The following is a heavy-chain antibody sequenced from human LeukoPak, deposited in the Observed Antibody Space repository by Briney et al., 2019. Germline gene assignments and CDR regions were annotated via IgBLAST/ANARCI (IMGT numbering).Heavy chain of an antibody. Sequence: ASVKVSCKASGYTFTGYYMHWVRQAPGQGLEWMGWMNPNSGNTGYAQKFQGRVTMTRNTSISTAYMELSSLRSEDTAVYYCARDIWPPGFWSGYYLEPPSYGMDVWGQGTTVTVSS. J-gene: IGHJ6*02. CDR1: GYTFTGYY. V-gene: IGHV1-8*02. CDR2: MNPNSGNT. CDR3: ARDIWPPGFWSGYYLEPPSYGMDV. D-gene: IGHD3-3*01.